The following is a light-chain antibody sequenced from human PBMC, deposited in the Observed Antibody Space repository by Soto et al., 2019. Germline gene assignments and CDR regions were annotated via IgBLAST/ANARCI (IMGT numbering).Light chain of an antibody. V-gene: IGKV3-20*01. CDR3: QQYGSSPFT. J-gene: IGKJ5*01. CDR2: GAS. Sequence: EIVMTQSPATLSVSPGERATLSCRASQSVSSNLAWYQQKPGQAPRLLIYGASSRATGIPDRFSGSGSGTDFTLTISRLEPEDFAVYYCQQYGSSPFTFCQGTRLEI. CDR1: QSVSSN.